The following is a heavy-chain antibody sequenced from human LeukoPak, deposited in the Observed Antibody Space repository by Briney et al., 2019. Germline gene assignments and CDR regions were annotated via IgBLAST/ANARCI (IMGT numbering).Heavy chain of an antibody. V-gene: IGHV1-18*01. D-gene: IGHD6-19*01. J-gene: IGHJ4*02. Sequence: QKLQGRVTMTTDTSTSTAYMELRSLRSEDTAVYYCATESPGIAVAGSLDYWGQGTLVTVSS. CDR3: ATESPGIAVAGSLDY.